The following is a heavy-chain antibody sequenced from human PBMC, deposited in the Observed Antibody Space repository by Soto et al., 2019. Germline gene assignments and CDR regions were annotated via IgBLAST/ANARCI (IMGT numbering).Heavy chain of an antibody. CDR1: GFTFSSYP. CDR3: ARLPLA. D-gene: IGHD1-1*01. CDR2: ISYNTNNK. J-gene: IGHJ5*02. Sequence: QVQLLESGGDLVQPGGSLRLSCAASGFTFSSYPMHWVRQAPGKGLEWVAFISYNTNNKQYADSVRGRFTISRDNGKKTVYVQMCSLRAEDPAVYYCARLPLAWGQGTLVTVSS. V-gene: IGHV3-30-3*01.